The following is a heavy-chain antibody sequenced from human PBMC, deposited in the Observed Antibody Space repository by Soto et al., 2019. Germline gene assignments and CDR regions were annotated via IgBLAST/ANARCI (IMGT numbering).Heavy chain of an antibody. V-gene: IGHV3-30-3*01. Sequence: PGGSLRLSCAASGFTFSSYAMHWVRQAPGKGLEWVAVISYDGSNKYYADSVKGRFTISRDNSKNTLYLQMNSLRAEDTAVYYCARLTKEHRHSSSWYSFDYWGQGTLVTVSS. CDR3: ARLTKEHRHSSSWYSFDY. CDR1: GFTFSSYA. CDR2: ISYDGSNK. J-gene: IGHJ4*02. D-gene: IGHD6-13*01.